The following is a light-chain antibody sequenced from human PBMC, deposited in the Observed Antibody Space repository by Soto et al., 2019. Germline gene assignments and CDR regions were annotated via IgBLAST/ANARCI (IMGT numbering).Light chain of an antibody. CDR1: QSVGSN. CDR2: GAS. Sequence: EIVMTQSPATLSVSPGERATLSCRASQSVGSNLAWYQQKPGQAPRLLIYGASTRATGIPDRFSGSGSGTDFTLTISRLESEDFAVYYCQQYGTSPRTFGQGTKVEIK. V-gene: IGKV3D-15*02. J-gene: IGKJ1*01. CDR3: QQYGTSPRT.